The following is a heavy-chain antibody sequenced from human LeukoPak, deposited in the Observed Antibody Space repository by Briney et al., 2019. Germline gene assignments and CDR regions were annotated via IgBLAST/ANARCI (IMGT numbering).Heavy chain of an antibody. V-gene: IGHV3-15*01. Sequence: GGSLRLSCAASGFTFSNAWMSWVRQAPGKGLDWVGRIKSKTDGGTTDYAAPVKGRFTISRDDSKNTLYLQMNSLKTEDTAVYYCTTEPTMVHSAYYYYGMDVWGKGTTVTVSS. J-gene: IGHJ6*04. CDR2: IKSKTDGGTT. D-gene: IGHD4/OR15-4a*01. CDR1: GFTFSNAW. CDR3: TTEPTMVHSAYYYYGMDV.